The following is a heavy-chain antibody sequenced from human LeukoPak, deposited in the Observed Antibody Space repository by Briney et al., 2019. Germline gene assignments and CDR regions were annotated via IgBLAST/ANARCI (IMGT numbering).Heavy chain of an antibody. J-gene: IGHJ4*02. Sequence: KPSETLSLTCAVYGGSFSGYYWSWIRQPPGKGLEWIGEINHSGSTNYNPSLKRRVTISVDTSKNQFSLKLSSVTAADTAVYYCARGPGDYCSGGSCPRGALDYWGQGTLVTVSS. CDR1: GGSFSGYY. CDR3: ARGPGDYCSGGSCPRGALDY. D-gene: IGHD2-15*01. V-gene: IGHV4-34*01. CDR2: INHSGST.